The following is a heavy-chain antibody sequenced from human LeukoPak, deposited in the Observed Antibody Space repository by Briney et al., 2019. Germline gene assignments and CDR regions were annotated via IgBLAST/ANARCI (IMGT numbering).Heavy chain of an antibody. V-gene: IGHV3-30*02. J-gene: IGHJ4*02. D-gene: IGHD5-12*01. Sequence: GGSLRLSCAASGFTFSSYGMHWVRQAPGEGLEWVAFIRYDGSNKYYADSVKGRFTISRDNSKNTLYLQMNSLRAEDTAVYYCAKERGYSGYDYSVSFDYWGQGTLVTVSS. CDR2: IRYDGSNK. CDR1: GFTFSSYG. CDR3: AKERGYSGYDYSVSFDY.